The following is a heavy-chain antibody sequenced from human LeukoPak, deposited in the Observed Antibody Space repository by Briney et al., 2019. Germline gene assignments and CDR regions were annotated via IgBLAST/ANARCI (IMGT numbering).Heavy chain of an antibody. D-gene: IGHD3-22*01. CDR3: ARHGDDSSGYTGYYFDY. CDR1: GGSFSSYY. J-gene: IGHJ4*02. V-gene: IGHV4-59*05. CDR2: IYSSGST. Sequence: SETLSLTCTVSGGSFSSYYWSWIRQPPGKGLEWIGSIYSSGSTYYSPSLKSRVTISVDRSKNQFSLKLSSVTAADTAMYYCARHGDDSSGYTGYYFDYWGQGTLVTVSS.